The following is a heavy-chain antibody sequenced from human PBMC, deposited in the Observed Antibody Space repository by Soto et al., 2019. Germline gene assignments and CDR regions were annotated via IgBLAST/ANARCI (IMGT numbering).Heavy chain of an antibody. CDR1: GFTISSYG. CDR3: AKQTVLQTNAFDI. Sequence: QVQLVEAGGGVVQPGRSLRLSCAASGFTISSYGIHWVRQAPGKGLEWVAVISYDGSNEYYADYVKGRFRISKDNSKNTLNLQMSSLRAEDTVVYHCAKQTVLQTNAFDIWGQGTTVPVSS. CDR2: ISYDGSNE. V-gene: IGHV3-30*18. J-gene: IGHJ3*02. D-gene: IGHD1-7*01.